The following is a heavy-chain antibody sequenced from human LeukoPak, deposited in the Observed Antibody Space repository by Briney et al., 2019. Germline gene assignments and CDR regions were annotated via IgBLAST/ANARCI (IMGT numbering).Heavy chain of an antibody. CDR2: IYYSGST. CDR3: ASLAVAGLSEGY. Sequence: SETLSLTCTVSGGSMSGRSDYWVWIRQPPGKGLEWIASIYYSGSTYYNPSLKSRVTISVDTSRNQFSLKLSSVTAADTAVYYCASLAVAGLSEGYWGQGTLVIVSS. J-gene: IGHJ4*02. CDR1: GGSMSGRSDY. V-gene: IGHV4-39*01. D-gene: IGHD6-19*01.